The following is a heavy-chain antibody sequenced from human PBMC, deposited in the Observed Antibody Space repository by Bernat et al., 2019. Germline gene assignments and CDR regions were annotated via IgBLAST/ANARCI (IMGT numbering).Heavy chain of an antibody. J-gene: IGHJ4*02. V-gene: IGHV3-23*01. D-gene: IGHD2-15*01. CDR2: ISGSGGST. Sequence: EVQLLESGGGLVQPGGSLRLSCAASGFTLSSYAMSWVRQAPGKGLQWVSAISGSGGSTYYADSVKGRFTICRDNSKNTVYLQMKSLRAEDTAIYYCAKQLGYCSDGTCYFDYWGQGTLVTVSS. CDR3: AKQLGYCSDGTCYFDY. CDR1: GFTLSSYA.